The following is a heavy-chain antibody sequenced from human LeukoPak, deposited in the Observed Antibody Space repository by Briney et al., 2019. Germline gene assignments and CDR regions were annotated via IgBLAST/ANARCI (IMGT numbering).Heavy chain of an antibody. CDR2: LYYSGST. CDR3: ARVSAGHYFDN. Sequence: SETLSLTCTVSGGSISSFYWSWIRQPPGKGLEWIGYLYYSGSTNYNPSLKSRVTISVDTSKNQFSLNLSSVTAADTAVYYCARVSAGHYFDNWGQGTLVTVSS. J-gene: IGHJ4*02. V-gene: IGHV4-59*01. CDR1: GGSISSFY. D-gene: IGHD3-16*02.